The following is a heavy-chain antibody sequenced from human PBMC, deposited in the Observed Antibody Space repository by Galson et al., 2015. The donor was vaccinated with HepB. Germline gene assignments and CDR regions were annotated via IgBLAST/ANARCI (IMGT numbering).Heavy chain of an antibody. J-gene: IGHJ4*02. CDR3: ARGDSGSGGHFDY. V-gene: IGHV3-11*06. Sequence: SLRLSCAASGFTFSANYMSWIRQAPGKGLEWISYISSGSTYTNYADSVKGRFTISRDNAKNSLYLQLNSLRVEDTAVYYCARGDSGSGGHFDYWGQGTLVTVSS. D-gene: IGHD1-26*01. CDR1: GFTFSANY. CDR2: ISSGSTYT.